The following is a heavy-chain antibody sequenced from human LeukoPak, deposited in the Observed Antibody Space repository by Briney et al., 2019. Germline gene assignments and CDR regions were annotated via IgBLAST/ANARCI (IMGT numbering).Heavy chain of an antibody. CDR2: IGLNIET. Sequence: GRSLCLSYAASGFIFHDYSMYWVRQSPGKGLESLSGIGLNIETFYADSVKGRFTISRDNDKDSLYLQMDSLREDDTALYYCAKSTPSTDYYGAGVIRRGADVWGQGTTVTVSS. J-gene: IGHJ6*02. V-gene: IGHV3-9*01. CDR1: GFIFHDYS. CDR3: AKSTPSTDYYGAGVIRRGADV. D-gene: IGHD3-10*01.